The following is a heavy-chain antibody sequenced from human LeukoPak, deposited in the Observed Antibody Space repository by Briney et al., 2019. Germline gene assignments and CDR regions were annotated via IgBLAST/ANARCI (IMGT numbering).Heavy chain of an antibody. D-gene: IGHD3-3*01. J-gene: IGHJ5*02. CDR1: GVSISSGGYY. CDR2: IHHSGST. CDR3: ARGDYDFWSGYYSNWFDP. Sequence: PSETLSLTCTVSGVSISSGGYYWSWIRQHPGKGLEWIGYIHHSGSTYYNPSLKSRLIISLDTSKNQFSLKLNSVTAADAAVYYCARGDYDFWSGYYSNWFDPWGQGTLVTVSS. V-gene: IGHV4-31*03.